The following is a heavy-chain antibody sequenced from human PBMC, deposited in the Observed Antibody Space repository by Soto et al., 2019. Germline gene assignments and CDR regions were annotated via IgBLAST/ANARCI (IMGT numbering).Heavy chain of an antibody. D-gene: IGHD2-2*01. CDR1: GGSISSGGYY. Sequence: QVQLQESGPGLVKPSQTLSLTCTVSGGSISSGGYYWSWIRQHPGKGLEWIGYIYYSGSTYYNPSLKSRVTISVVTSKNQFSLKLSSVTAADTAVYYCARVREDIVVVPAAQGGYYYYYYMDVWGKGTTVTVSS. J-gene: IGHJ6*03. CDR2: IYYSGST. CDR3: ARVREDIVVVPAAQGGYYYYYYMDV. V-gene: IGHV4-31*03.